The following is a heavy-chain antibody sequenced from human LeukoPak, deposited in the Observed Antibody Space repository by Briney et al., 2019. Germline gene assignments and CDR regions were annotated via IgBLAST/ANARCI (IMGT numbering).Heavy chain of an antibody. D-gene: IGHD2-15*01. CDR1: GGTFSSYA. J-gene: IGHJ4*02. V-gene: IGHV1-69*06. CDR3: AREHCSGGSCSHGD. Sequence: ASVKLSCKASGGTFSSYAISWVRQAPGQGLEWMGGIIPIFGTANYAQKFQGRVTITADKSTSTAYMELSSLRSEDTAVYYCAREHCSGGSCSHGDWGQGTLVTVSS. CDR2: IIPIFGTA.